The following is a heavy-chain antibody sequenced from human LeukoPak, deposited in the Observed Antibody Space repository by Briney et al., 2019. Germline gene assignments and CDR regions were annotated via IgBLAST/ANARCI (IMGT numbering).Heavy chain of an antibody. Sequence: SQTLSLTCTVSGGSISSYYWSWIRQPPGKGLEWIGYIYYTGSTDYNPSLKSRVAISVDTSKNQFSLKLSSVTAADTAVYYCARGSKAAPGTFDYWGQGTLVTVSS. CDR1: GGSISSYY. J-gene: IGHJ4*02. D-gene: IGHD6-13*01. CDR2: IYYTGST. CDR3: ARGSKAAPGTFDY. V-gene: IGHV4-59*01.